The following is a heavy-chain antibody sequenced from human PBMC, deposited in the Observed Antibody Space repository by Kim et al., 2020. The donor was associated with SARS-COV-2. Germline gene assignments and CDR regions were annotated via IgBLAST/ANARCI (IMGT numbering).Heavy chain of an antibody. V-gene: IGHV4-31*03. Sequence: SETLSLTCTVSGGSISSGGYYWSWIRQHPGKGLEWIGYIYYSGSTYYNPSLKSRVTISVDTSKNQFSLKLSSVTAADTAVYYCARGFRVITMTAFDIWGQGTMVTVSS. J-gene: IGHJ3*02. D-gene: IGHD3-22*01. CDR1: GGSISSGGYY. CDR2: IYYSGST. CDR3: ARGFRVITMTAFDI.